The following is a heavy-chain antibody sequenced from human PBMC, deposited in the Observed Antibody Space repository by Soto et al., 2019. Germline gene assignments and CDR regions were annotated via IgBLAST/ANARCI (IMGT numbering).Heavy chain of an antibody. V-gene: IGHV3-30-3*01. D-gene: IGHD3-22*01. J-gene: IGHJ4*02. CDR2: ISYDGSNK. Sequence: GGSLRLSCAASGSTFSSYAMHWVRQAPGKGLEWVAVISYDGSNKYYADSVKGRFTISRDNSKNTLYLQMNSLRAEDTAVYYCARGRHYYDSSGTPAGYWGQGTLVTVSS. CDR3: ARGRHYYDSSGTPAGY. CDR1: GSTFSSYA.